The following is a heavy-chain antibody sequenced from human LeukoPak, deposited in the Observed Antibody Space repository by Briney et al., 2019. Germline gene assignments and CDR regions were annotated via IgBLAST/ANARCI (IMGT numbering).Heavy chain of an antibody. V-gene: IGHV3-23*01. CDR3: AKDHHLYPTTSFDY. J-gene: IGHJ4*02. CDR2: ISGSGGST. Sequence: GGSLRLSCAASGFTFSSYAMSWVRQAPGQGLEWVSAISGSGGSTYYAAPLKGRFTISRDNSKNTLYLQMNSLRAEDTAVYYCAKDHHLYPTTSFDYWGQGTLVTVSS. D-gene: IGHD3-16*01. CDR1: GFTFSSYA.